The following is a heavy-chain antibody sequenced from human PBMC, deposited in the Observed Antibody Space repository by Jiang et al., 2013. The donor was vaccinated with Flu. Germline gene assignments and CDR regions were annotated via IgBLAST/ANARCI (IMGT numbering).Heavy chain of an antibody. J-gene: IGHJ3*02. CDR1: GGSISSYY. CDR2: IYYSGST. D-gene: IGHD3-10*01. CDR3: ARQRGYYYGSGRTEKATILVSAFDI. V-gene: IGHV4-59*08. Sequence: GPGLVKPSETLSLTCTVSGGSISSYYWSWIRQPPGKGLEWIGYIYYSGSTNYNPSLKSRVTISVDTSKNQFSLKLSSVTAADTAVYYCARQRGYYYGSGRTEKATILVSAFDIWGQGTMVTVSS.